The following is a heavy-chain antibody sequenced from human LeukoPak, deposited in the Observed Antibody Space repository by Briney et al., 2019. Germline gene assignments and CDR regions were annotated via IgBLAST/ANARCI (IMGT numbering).Heavy chain of an antibody. CDR2: IYTTGST. Sequence: SETLSLTCTVSGGSISSYYWNWIRQPAGKGREWIGRIYTTGSTDYNPSLKSRVTMSLDMSKNQFSLRLTSVTAADTAVYYCARMMYFDSTGYYKDPYYFQYWGQGSLVTVSS. D-gene: IGHD3-22*01. CDR3: ARMMYFDSTGYYKDPYYFQY. CDR1: GGSISSYY. J-gene: IGHJ4*02. V-gene: IGHV4-4*07.